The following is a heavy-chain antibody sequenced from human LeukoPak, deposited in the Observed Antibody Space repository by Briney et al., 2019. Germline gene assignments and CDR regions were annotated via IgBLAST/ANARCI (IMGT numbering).Heavy chain of an antibody. CDR2: INPNSGGT. Sequence: ASVKVSCKASGYTFTGYYMHWVRQAPGQGLEWMGWINPNSGGTNYAQKFQGRVTMTRDTSISTAYMELRSLRSDDTAVYYCARRWQWGDYVFDYWGQGTLVTVSS. D-gene: IGHD4-17*01. V-gene: IGHV1-2*02. CDR1: GYTFTGYY. J-gene: IGHJ4*02. CDR3: ARRWQWGDYVFDY.